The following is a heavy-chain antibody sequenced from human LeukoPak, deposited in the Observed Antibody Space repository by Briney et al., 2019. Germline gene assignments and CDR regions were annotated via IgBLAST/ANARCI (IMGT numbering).Heavy chain of an antibody. J-gene: IGHJ3*02. V-gene: IGHV3-30*02. D-gene: IGHD1-26*01. Sequence: GGSLRLSCAASGFTLSSYGMHWVRQAPGKGLEWVAFIRYDGSNKYYADSAKGRFTISRDNSKNTLYLQMNSLRAEDTAVYYCAKDRTVGATSDAFDIWGQGTMVTVSS. CDR2: IRYDGSNK. CDR3: AKDRTVGATSDAFDI. CDR1: GFTLSSYG.